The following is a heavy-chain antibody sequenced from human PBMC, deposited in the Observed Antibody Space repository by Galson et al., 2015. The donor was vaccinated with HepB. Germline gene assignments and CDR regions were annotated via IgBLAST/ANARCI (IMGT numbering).Heavy chain of an antibody. CDR3: ARDTVGTAMVTGFCDY. V-gene: IGHV3-30*04. CDR1: GFTFSSYA. CDR2: ISYDGSNK. J-gene: IGHJ4*02. D-gene: IGHD5-18*01. Sequence: SLRLSCAASGFTFSSYAMHWVRQAPGKGLEWVAVISYDGSNKYYADSVKGRFTISRDNSKNTLYLQMNSLRAEDTAVYYCARDTVGTAMVTGFCDYWGQGTLVTVSS.